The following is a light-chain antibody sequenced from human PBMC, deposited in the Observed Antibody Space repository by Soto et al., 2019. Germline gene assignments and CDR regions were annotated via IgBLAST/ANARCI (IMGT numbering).Light chain of an antibody. V-gene: IGKV1-5*03. CDR1: QSISSW. CDR2: KAS. Sequence: DVRMYQSVATVSASVGDRVTITCRASQSISSWLAWYQQRPGQAPKLLIYKASTLARGIPSRLRGRGSGPEFTLTISSLQPDDFATYYCQQYGSPIPFGQRTRPAIK. J-gene: IGKJ5*01. CDR3: QQYGSPIP.